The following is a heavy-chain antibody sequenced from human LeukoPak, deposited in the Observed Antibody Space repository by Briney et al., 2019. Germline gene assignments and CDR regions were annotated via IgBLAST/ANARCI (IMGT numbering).Heavy chain of an antibody. D-gene: IGHD3-22*01. CDR1: GYRLTELS. Sequence: ASVKVPCKVSGYRLTELSMHWVRQAPGKGLEWMGGFDPEDGETIYAQKFQGRATMTEDTSTDTAYMELSRMRSEDTAVYYCETVSYYDHPFDYWGQGTLVTVSS. V-gene: IGHV1-24*01. CDR3: ETVSYYDHPFDY. CDR2: FDPEDGET. J-gene: IGHJ4*02.